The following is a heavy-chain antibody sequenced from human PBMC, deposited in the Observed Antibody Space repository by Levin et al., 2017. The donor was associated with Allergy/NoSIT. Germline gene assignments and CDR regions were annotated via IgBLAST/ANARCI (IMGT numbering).Heavy chain of an antibody. D-gene: IGHD3-10*01. CDR3: AREVYLYGSGEVQKLH. V-gene: IGHV3-66*01. J-gene: IGHJ4*02. CDR2: LYSGAIT. CDR1: GFTVSDTY. Sequence: GESLKISCAASGFTVSDTYMTWVRQAPGKGLEWVSVLYSGAITYYADFVKGRFTISRDNSKNTLYLQMNSLRADDTAVYYCAREVYLYGSGEVQKLHWGQGTLVTVSS.